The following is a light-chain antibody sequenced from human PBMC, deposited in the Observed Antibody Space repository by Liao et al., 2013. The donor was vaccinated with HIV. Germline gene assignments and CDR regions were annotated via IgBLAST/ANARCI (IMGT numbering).Light chain of an antibody. CDR1: KLGDKY. J-gene: IGLJ1*01. CDR3: QAWDTTSLYV. CDR2: HDS. Sequence: SYELTQSPSVSVSPGQTASITCSGDKLGDKYACWYQQKPGQSPVLVIYHDSKRPSGIPERFSGSNSGTTATLTISGTQAVDEADYYCQAWDTTSLYVFGTGTKVTVL. V-gene: IGLV3-1*01.